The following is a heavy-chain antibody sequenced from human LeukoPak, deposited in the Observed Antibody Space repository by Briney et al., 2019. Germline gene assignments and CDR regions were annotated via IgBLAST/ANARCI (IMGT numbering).Heavy chain of an antibody. D-gene: IGHD3-22*01. CDR1: GLTVTSNY. J-gene: IGHJ3*02. Sequence: GGSLRLSCAASGLTVTSNYMSWVRQAPGKGLEWVSLIYSDDDTYHADSVKGRFTISRDSSKNTLYLQMNGLRAEDTAVYYCAREGYYDTSGTSRAFDILGQGTMVTVSS. CDR2: IYSDDDT. V-gene: IGHV3-66*02. CDR3: AREGYYDTSGTSRAFDI.